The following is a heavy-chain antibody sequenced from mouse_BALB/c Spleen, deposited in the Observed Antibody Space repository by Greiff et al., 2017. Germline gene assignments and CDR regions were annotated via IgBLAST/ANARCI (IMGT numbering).Heavy chain of an antibody. Sequence: DVHLVESGGGLVKPGGSLKLSCAASGFTFSDYYMYWVRQTPEKRLEWVATISDGGSYTYYPDSVKGRFTISRDNAKNNLYLQMSSLKSEDTAMYYCARDRGNGYPFAYWGQGTLVTVSA. CDR1: GFTFSDYY. D-gene: IGHD2-2*01. CDR2: ISDGGSYT. J-gene: IGHJ3*01. V-gene: IGHV5-4*02. CDR3: ARDRGNGYPFAY.